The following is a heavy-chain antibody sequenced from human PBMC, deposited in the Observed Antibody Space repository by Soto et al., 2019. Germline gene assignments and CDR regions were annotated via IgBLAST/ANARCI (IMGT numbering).Heavy chain of an antibody. CDR1: GYTFTSYG. D-gene: IGHD6-6*01. V-gene: IGHV1-18*01. Sequence: ASVKVSCKASGYTFTSYGISWVRQAPGQGLEWMGWISAYNGNTNYAQKLQGRVTMTTDTSTSTAYMELRSLRPDDTAVYYCARLAGEQLVRGTYYYYYMDVWGKGTTVTVSS. CDR2: ISAYNGNT. J-gene: IGHJ6*03. CDR3: ARLAGEQLVRGTYYYYYMDV.